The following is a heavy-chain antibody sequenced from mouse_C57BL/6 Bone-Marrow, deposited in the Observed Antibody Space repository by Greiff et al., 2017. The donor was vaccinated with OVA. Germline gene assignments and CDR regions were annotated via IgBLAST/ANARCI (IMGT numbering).Heavy chain of an antibody. CDR2: IYPGSGNT. CDR3: ARGDYYGSSYWYFDV. V-gene: IGHV1-66*01. J-gene: IGHJ1*03. CDR1: GYSFTSYY. D-gene: IGHD1-1*01. Sequence: VQLQQSGPELVKPGASVKISCKASGYSFTSYYIHWVKQRPGQGLVWIGWIYPGSGNTKYNEKFKGKATLTADTSSSTAYMQLSSLTSEDSAVYYCARGDYYGSSYWYFDVWGTGTTVTVSS.